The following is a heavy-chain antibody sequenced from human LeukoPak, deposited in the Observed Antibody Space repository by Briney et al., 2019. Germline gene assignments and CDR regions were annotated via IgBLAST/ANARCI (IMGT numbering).Heavy chain of an antibody. CDR1: GFTFSSYG. V-gene: IGHV3-30*02. J-gene: IGHJ4*02. D-gene: IGHD3-10*01. CDR3: AKDYYYGSGSYYAPDRYYFDY. Sequence: GRSLRLSCAASGFTFSSYGMHWVRQAPGKGLEWVAFIRYDGSNKYYADSVKGRFTISRDNSKNTLYLQMNSLRAEDTAVYYCAKDYYYGSGSYYAPDRYYFDYWGQGTLVTVSS. CDR2: IRYDGSNK.